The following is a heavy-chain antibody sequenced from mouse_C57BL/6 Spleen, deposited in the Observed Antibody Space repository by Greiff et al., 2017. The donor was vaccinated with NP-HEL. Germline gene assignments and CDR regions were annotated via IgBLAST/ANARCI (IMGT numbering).Heavy chain of an antibody. CDR2: IYPNSGST. Sequence: QVQLQQPGAELVKPGASVKLSCKASGYTFTSYWMHWVKQRPGQGLEWIGMIYPNSGSTNYNEKFKSKATLTADKSSSTAYMELSSLTSEVSAVYYCARSLYYGSSYSDWYFDVWGTGTTVTVSS. J-gene: IGHJ1*03. CDR1: GYTFTSYW. V-gene: IGHV1-64*01. CDR3: ARSLYYGSSYSDWYFDV. D-gene: IGHD1-1*01.